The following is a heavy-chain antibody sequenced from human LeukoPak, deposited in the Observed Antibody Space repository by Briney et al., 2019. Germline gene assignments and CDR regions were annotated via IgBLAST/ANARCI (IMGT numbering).Heavy chain of an antibody. CDR3: ARAQYSYDTTGPFDWYFDL. Sequence: ASVKVSCKASGYMFTGYYMHWVRQAPGLELEWMGWINPNSGGTNSAQKYQGRVTMTRDTSISTAYMELSRLTSDDTAVYYCARAQYSYDTTGPFDWYFDLWGRGTLVTVSS. D-gene: IGHD3-22*01. V-gene: IGHV1-2*02. CDR2: INPNSGGT. J-gene: IGHJ2*01. CDR1: GYMFTGYY.